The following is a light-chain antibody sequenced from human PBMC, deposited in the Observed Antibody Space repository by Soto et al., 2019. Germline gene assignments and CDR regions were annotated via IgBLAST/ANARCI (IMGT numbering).Light chain of an antibody. CDR1: SGSVSTSYY. V-gene: IGLV8-61*01. CDR2: NTY. J-gene: IGLJ2*01. CDR3: VLYMGSGISV. Sequence: HTVVTQEPSFSVSPGGTVTLTCGLSSGSVSTSYYPSWYQQTPGQAPRTLIYNTYTRSSGVPDRFSASILGDKAALTITGAQADDESDYYCVLYMGSGISVFGGGPKLTVL.